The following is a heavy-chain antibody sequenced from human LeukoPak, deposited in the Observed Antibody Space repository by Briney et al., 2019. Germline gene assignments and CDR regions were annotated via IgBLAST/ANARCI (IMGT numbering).Heavy chain of an antibody. V-gene: IGHV3-15*01. CDR1: GLIFSNCW. Sequence: GGSLRLSCAASGLIFSNCWMTWVRQAPGKGLEWVGRIKSEVDGATRDYAAPVRGRFTLSRDESRNTLYLKMNSLKTEDTAFYYCTTDIPFTSGGAIAYWGQGTLVTASS. D-gene: IGHD3-16*02. CDR3: TTDIPFTSGGAIAY. J-gene: IGHJ4*02. CDR2: IKSEVDGATR.